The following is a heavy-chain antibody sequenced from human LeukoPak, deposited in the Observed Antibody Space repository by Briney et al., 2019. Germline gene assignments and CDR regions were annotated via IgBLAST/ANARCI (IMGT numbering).Heavy chain of an antibody. CDR3: AREEGLGDRLVINPAVDY. CDR2: ISSSSYI. Sequence: PGGSLRLSCAASGFTFSSYSMNCVRQAPGKGLEWVSSISSSSYIYYADSVKGRFTISRDNAKNSLYLQMNSLRAEDTAVYYCAREEGLGDRLVINPAVDYWGQGTLVTVSS. D-gene: IGHD3-9*01. V-gene: IGHV3-21*01. CDR1: GFTFSSYS. J-gene: IGHJ4*02.